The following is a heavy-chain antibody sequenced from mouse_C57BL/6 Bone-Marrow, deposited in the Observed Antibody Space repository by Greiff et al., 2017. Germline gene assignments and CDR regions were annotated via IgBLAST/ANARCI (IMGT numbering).Heavy chain of an antibody. J-gene: IGHJ3*01. D-gene: IGHD1-1*01. Sequence: LQESGAELVRPGASVTLSCKASGYTFTDYEMHWVKQTPVHGLEWIGAIDPETGGTAYNQKFKGKAILTADKSSSTAYMELRSLTSEDSAVYYCTRYGSSYCWFAYWGQGTLVTVSA. CDR1: GYTFTDYE. CDR3: TRYGSSYCWFAY. CDR2: IDPETGGT. V-gene: IGHV1-15*01.